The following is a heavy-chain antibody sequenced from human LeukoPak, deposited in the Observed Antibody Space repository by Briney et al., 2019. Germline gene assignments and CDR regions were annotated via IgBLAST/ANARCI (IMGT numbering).Heavy chain of an antibody. Sequence: VKVSCKASGYTFTGYYMHWVGQAPGQGVEWMGWINPNSGGTNYAQKFQGRVTMTRETSISTDYMEVRRLRDDDTAVYYCARTYSYGVIDYWGQGTLVTVSS. V-gene: IGHV1-2*02. D-gene: IGHD5-18*01. CDR2: INPNSGGT. CDR3: ARTYSYGVIDY. J-gene: IGHJ4*02. CDR1: GYTFTGYY.